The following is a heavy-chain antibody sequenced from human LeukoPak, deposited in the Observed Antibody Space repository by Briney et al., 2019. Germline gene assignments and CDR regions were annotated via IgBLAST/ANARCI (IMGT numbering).Heavy chain of an antibody. CDR1: GYSFTSYY. D-gene: IGHD6-13*01. CDR3: ARALYTSRSYLATFSPTNFDY. Sequence: ASVKVSCKASGYSFTSYYMHWVRQAPGQGLEWMGFINPSGSSAAYAQKFQGRVTMTRDTSISTPYMELSWLRSDDTAVYYCARALYTSRSYLATFSPTNFDYWGQGTLVTVSS. J-gene: IGHJ4*02. CDR2: INPSGSSA. V-gene: IGHV1-46*01.